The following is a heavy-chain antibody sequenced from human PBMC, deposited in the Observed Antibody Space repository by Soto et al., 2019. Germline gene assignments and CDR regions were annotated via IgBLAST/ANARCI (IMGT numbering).Heavy chain of an antibody. CDR1: GYTFTNYG. CDR3: ATYHLSYYYCGMDV. Sequence: QVQLVQSGAEVKKPGASVKVSCKASGYTFTNYGISWVRQAPGQGLEWMGWISAYNGDTNYAQKLQGRVIMTTDTSTSTAYMQMRSLRSDDTAVYYCATYHLSYYYCGMDVWGKGTTVTVSS. CDR2: ISAYNGDT. J-gene: IGHJ6*04. V-gene: IGHV1-18*01.